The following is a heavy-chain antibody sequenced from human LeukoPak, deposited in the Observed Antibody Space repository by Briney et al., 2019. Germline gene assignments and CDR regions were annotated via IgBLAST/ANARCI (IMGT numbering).Heavy chain of an antibody. D-gene: IGHD3-10*01. J-gene: IGHJ4*02. CDR3: AKDKDPHSYGAGSYAPFDS. CDR1: GFTFSSYA. V-gene: IGHV3-23*01. Sequence: GGSLRLSCAASGFTFSSYAMSWVRQAPGKGLEWVSHISGSGGSTKYSGSVKGRFIISRDNSKNTLYLQINSLGADDTAVYYCAKDKDPHSYGAGSYAPFDSWGQGTLVTVSS. CDR2: ISGSGGST.